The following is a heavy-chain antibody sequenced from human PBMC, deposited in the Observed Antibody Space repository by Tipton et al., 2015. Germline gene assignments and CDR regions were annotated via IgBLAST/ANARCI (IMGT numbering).Heavy chain of an antibody. CDR2: IYYSGST. CDR1: GDSINRYY. D-gene: IGHD3-16*01. J-gene: IGHJ4*02. Sequence: TLSLTCSVSGDSINRYYWSWIRQPPGKGLEWIGYIYYSGSTNYNPSLKSRVTISVDTSKNQFSLKLSSVTAADTAVYYCAREYRVFGLFYFDYWGQGTLVTVSS. V-gene: IGHV4-59*01. CDR3: AREYRVFGLFYFDY.